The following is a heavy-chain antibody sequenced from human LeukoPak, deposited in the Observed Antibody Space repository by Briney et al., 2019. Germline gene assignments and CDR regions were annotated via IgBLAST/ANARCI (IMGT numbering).Heavy chain of an antibody. Sequence: QPGRSLRLSCAASGFTFDDYAMHWVRQAPGKGLEWVSGISWNSGSIGYADSVKGRFTISRDNAKNSLYLQMNSLRAEDTAVYYCAREGSPPGVLHWGQGTLVTVSS. J-gene: IGHJ1*01. CDR3: AREGSPPGVLH. D-gene: IGHD2-2*01. CDR1: GFTFDDYA. V-gene: IGHV3-9*01. CDR2: ISWNSGSI.